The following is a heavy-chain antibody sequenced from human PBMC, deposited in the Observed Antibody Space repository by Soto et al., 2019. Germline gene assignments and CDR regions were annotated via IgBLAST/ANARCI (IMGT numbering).Heavy chain of an antibody. CDR3: AKDVDIVVVIGRFDP. V-gene: IGHV3-23*01. CDR1: GFTFSSYA. CDR2: ISGSGGST. J-gene: IGHJ5*02. Sequence: EVQLLESGGGLVQPGGSLRLSCAASGFTFSSYAMSWVRQAPGKGLEWVSAISGSGGSTYYADSVKGRFTISRNNSKNTLNLQMKSLRAEDTAVYYCAKDVDIVVVIGRFDPWGQGTLVTVSS. D-gene: IGHD2-21*01.